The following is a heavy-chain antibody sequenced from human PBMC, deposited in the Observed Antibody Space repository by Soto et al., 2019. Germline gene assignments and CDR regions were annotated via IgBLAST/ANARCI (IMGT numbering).Heavy chain of an antibody. CDR1: GYTLDDYA. D-gene: IGHD2-15*01. CDR2: ISWNSGSI. CDR3: AKGDCSGGSCYYEYFQH. J-gene: IGHJ1*01. Sequence: EVQLVESGGGLVQPGRSLRLSCAASGYTLDDYAMHWVRQAPGKGLEWVSGISWNSGSIGYADSVKGRFTISRDNAKNSLYLQMNSLRAEDTALYYCAKGDCSGGSCYYEYFQHWGQGTLVTVSS. V-gene: IGHV3-9*01.